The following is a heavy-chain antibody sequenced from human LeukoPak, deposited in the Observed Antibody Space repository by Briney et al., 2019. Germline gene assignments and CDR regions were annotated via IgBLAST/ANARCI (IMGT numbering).Heavy chain of an antibody. CDR1: GFTVSSNY. D-gene: IGHD2-15*01. CDR2: IYSGGST. CDR3: AGRLLGYCSGGSCYQGLGDY. J-gene: IGHJ4*02. Sequence: PGGSLRLSCAASGFTVSSNYMSWVRQAPGKGLEWVSVIYSGGSTYYADSVKGRFTISRDNSKITLYLQMNSLRAEDTAVYYCAGRLLGYCSGGSCYQGLGDYWGQGTLVTVSS. V-gene: IGHV3-66*01.